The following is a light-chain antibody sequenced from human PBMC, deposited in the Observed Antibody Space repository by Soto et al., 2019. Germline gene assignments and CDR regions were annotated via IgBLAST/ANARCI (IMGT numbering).Light chain of an antibody. Sequence: EIVLTQSPGTLSLSPGGGATLACRASQTISSNFLAWYQQKPGQAPRLLIYGVSISATGIPDRFSGSGSGTDFTLTISRLEPEDFAVYYCEQCGSSPWTFGQGTPVEVK. J-gene: IGKJ1*01. CDR2: GVS. CDR3: EQCGSSPWT. CDR1: QTISSNF. V-gene: IGKV3-20*01.